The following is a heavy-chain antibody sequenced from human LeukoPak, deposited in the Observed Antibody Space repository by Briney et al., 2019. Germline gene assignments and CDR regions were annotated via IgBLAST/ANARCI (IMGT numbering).Heavy chain of an antibody. CDR3: ARPNTAMVDDAFDI. CDR2: IYNSVTT. V-gene: IGHV4-59*01. CDR1: GGSIRGYY. D-gene: IGHD5-18*01. J-gene: IGHJ3*02. Sequence: PSETLSLTCTVSGGSIRGYYWSWIRQSPGKRLEWIAYIYNSVTTNYNPSLKSRLTISVDTSENQISLKLSSVTTADTAVYYCARPNTAMVDDAFDIWGQGTMVTVSS.